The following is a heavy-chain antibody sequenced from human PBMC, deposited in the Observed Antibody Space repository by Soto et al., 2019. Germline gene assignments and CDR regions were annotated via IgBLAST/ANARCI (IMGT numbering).Heavy chain of an antibody. CDR3: ARGVHIVVVPAATSAYYIDV. J-gene: IGHJ6*03. V-gene: IGHV4-34*01. CDR1: GGSFSGYY. Sequence: SETLSLTCAVYGGSFSGYYWSWIRQPPGKGLEWIGEINHSGSTNYNPSLKSRDTISVDTSKNQFSLKLSSVTAADTAVYYCARGVHIVVVPAATSAYYIDVWGKGTTVTVSS. CDR2: INHSGST. D-gene: IGHD2-2*01.